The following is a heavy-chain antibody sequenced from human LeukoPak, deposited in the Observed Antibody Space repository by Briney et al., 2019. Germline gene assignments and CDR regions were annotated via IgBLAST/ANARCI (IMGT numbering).Heavy chain of an antibody. V-gene: IGHV3-7*01. J-gene: IGHJ4*02. D-gene: IGHD2-2*01. Sequence: GGSLRLSCAASGFTFSSYWMSWVRQAPGKGLEWVANIKQDGSEKYYVDSVKGRFTISRDNAKNSLYLQMNSLRAEDTAMYYCARLPIVVLSTAPFDYWGQGTLVTVSS. CDR1: GFTFSSYW. CDR3: ARLPIVVLSTAPFDY. CDR2: IKQDGSEK.